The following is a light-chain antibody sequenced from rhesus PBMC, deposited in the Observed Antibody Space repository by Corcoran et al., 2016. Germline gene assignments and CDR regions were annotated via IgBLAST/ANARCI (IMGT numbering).Light chain of an antibody. CDR1: QGISNY. Sequence: DIQMTQSPSSLSASVGDTVTITCQASQGISNYLAWYQQKSGQAPKVLRYEASTFQGGVPSRFSGSGSGTEFTLTISSLQSEDFATYYCPQHKTFPYSFGQGTKVEI. CDR3: PQHKTFPYS. CDR2: EAS. J-gene: IGKJ2*01. V-gene: IGKV1-25*01.